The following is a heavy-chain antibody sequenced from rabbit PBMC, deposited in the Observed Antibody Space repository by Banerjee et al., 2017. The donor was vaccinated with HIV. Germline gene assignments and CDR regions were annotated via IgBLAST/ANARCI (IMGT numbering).Heavy chain of an antibody. CDR2: INTSSGDT. V-gene: IGHV1S45*01. CDR1: GFSFSNKYV. CDR3: ARGGGIHAYDL. Sequence: QEQLVESGGGLVKPEGSLTLTCTASGFSFSNKYVMCWVRQAPGKGLEWIACINTSSGDTVYATRAKGRFTISKASWTTVTLQMTSLTAADTATYFCARGGGIHAYDLWGQGTLVTVS. D-gene: IGHD6-1*01. J-gene: IGHJ4*01.